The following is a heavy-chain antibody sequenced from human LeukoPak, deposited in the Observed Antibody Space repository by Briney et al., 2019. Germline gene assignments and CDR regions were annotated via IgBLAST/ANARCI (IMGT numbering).Heavy chain of an antibody. J-gene: IGHJ3*02. CDR1: GSTFSSYS. D-gene: IGHD3-9*01. CDR3: ARMLYDILTGYPPDAFDI. Sequence: PGGSLRLSCAASGSTFSSYSMNWARQAPGKGLEWVSSISSSSSYIYYADSVKGRFTISRDNAKNSLYLQMNSLRAEDTAVYYCARMLYDILTGYPPDAFDIWGQGTMVTVSS. CDR2: ISSSSSYI. V-gene: IGHV3-21*01.